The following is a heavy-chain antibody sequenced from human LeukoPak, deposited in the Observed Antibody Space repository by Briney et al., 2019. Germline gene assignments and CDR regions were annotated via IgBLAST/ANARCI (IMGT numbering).Heavy chain of an antibody. CDR1: GFTFRSYW. V-gene: IGHV3-74*01. Sequence: RPGGSLRLSCAASGFTFRSYWMHWVRHAPGKGLVWVSRINSDGSSINHADSVKASFTISRDNAKHTVYLQMNSLRAEDTAVYYCARGKGSYGYTGFDYWGQGTLVTVSS. D-gene: IGHD5-18*01. CDR3: ARGKGSYGYTGFDY. J-gene: IGHJ4*02. CDR2: INSDGSSI.